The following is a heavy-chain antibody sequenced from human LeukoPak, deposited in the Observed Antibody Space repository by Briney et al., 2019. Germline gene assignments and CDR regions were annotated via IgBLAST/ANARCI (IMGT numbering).Heavy chain of an antibody. Sequence: GGSLRLSCAASGFTFSSYAMSWARHAPGRGLEWVSAISGSGGSTYYADSVKGRFTISRDNSKNTLYLQMNSLRAEDTAVYYCAKDDLDSSGWRGPVFYYYYMDVWGKGTTVTVSS. CDR2: ISGSGGST. CDR1: GFTFSSYA. V-gene: IGHV3-23*01. CDR3: AKDDLDSSGWRGPVFYYYYMDV. J-gene: IGHJ6*03. D-gene: IGHD6-25*01.